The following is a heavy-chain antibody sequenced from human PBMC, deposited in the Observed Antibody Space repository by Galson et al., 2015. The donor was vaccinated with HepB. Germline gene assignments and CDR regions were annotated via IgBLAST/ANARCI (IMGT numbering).Heavy chain of an antibody. J-gene: IGHJ6*02. Sequence: SLRLSCAASGLTFSSYAMSWVRQAPGKGLEWVSVITGSGDKTYDADFVKGRFIISRDNSKNILYVQINSLRVEDTAVYYCARVSGDPTLYGMDVWGQGTTVTVSS. D-gene: IGHD3-10*02. CDR2: ITGSGDKT. V-gene: IGHV3-23*01. CDR3: ARVSGDPTLYGMDV. CDR1: GLTFSSYA.